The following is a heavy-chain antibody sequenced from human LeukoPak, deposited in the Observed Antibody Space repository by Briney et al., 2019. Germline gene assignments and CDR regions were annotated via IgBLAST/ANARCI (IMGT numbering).Heavy chain of an antibody. V-gene: IGHV1-2*02. CDR1: GYTFTGYY. J-gene: IGHJ4*02. CDR3: ARDPHEDDCSGGSCYSNY. Sequence: GASVKVSCKASGYTFTGYYMHWVRQAPGQGLEWMGWINPNSGGTNYAQKFQGRVTMTRDTSISTAYMELSRLRSDDTAVYYCARDPHEDDCSGGSCYSNYWGQGTLVTVSS. D-gene: IGHD2-15*01. CDR2: INPNSGGT.